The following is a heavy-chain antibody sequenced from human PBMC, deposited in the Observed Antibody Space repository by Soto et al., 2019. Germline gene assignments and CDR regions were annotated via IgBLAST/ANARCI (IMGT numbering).Heavy chain of an antibody. CDR3: ARVVVVPAAGIDY. CDR1: GFTFSSYS. D-gene: IGHD2-2*01. Sequence: EVQLVESGGGLVKPGGSLRLSCAASGFTFSSYSMNWVRQAPGKGLEWVSSISSSSSYIYYADSVKGRFTISRDNAKNSLYLQMNSLRAEDTAVYYCARVVVVPAAGIDYWGHGTLVTVSS. V-gene: IGHV3-21*01. CDR2: ISSSSSYI. J-gene: IGHJ4*01.